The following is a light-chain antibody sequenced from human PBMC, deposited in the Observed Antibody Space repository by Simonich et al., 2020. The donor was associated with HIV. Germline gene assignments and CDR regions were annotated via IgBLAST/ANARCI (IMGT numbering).Light chain of an antibody. J-gene: IGKJ5*01. CDR1: PSVSSY. V-gene: IGKV3-11*01. CDR2: AAS. CDR3: QQRSNWPPIT. Sequence: EIVLTQSPATLSLSPGERATLSCRASPSVSSYLAWYQPKPGQAPRLLIYAASNRATGIPARFSGSGSGTDFTLTISSLEPEDFAVYYCQQRSNWPPITFGQGTRLEIK.